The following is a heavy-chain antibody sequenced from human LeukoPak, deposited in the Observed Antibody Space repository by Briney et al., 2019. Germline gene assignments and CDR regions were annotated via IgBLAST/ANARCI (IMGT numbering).Heavy chain of an antibody. CDR1: GFTFSSYA. CDR2: IWYDGSNK. J-gene: IGHJ4*02. Sequence: GGSLRLSCAASGFTFSSYAMHWVRQAPGKGLEWVAVIWYDGSNKYYADSVKGRFTISRDNSKNTLYLQMNSLRAEDTAVYYCARERQWLVPYYFDYWGQGTLVTVSS. CDR3: ARERQWLVPYYFDY. D-gene: IGHD6-19*01. V-gene: IGHV3-33*08.